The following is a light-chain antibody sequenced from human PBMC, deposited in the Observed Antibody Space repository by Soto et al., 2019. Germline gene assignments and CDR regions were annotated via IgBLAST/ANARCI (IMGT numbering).Light chain of an antibody. Sequence: VMTQSPTSLSVSLGEGGTLACMSSHSARSKLAWSQQKPGQAPRLRIYGASSRATGSPARFSGSGSGTEFTLTISSLQSEDFAVYYCQQYKNWPAITFGQGTRLEI. CDR3: QQYKNWPAIT. J-gene: IGKJ5*01. CDR1: HSARSK. CDR2: GAS. V-gene: IGKV3D-15*01.